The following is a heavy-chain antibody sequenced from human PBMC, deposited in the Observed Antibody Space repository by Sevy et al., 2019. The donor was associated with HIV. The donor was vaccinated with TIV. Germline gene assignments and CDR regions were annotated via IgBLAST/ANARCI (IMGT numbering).Heavy chain of an antibody. CDR2: INSASTTI. CDR3: ARYGGDSSGYYRFDN. CDR1: GFTFSSNS. D-gene: IGHD3-22*01. Sequence: GGSLRLSCIASGFTFSSNSMNWVRQAPGKGLEWVSYINSASTTIHYAASVRGRFTISRDNAKNSLYLQMNSLRDEDTAVYYCARYGGDSSGYYRFDNWGQGTLVTVSS. V-gene: IGHV3-48*02. J-gene: IGHJ4*02.